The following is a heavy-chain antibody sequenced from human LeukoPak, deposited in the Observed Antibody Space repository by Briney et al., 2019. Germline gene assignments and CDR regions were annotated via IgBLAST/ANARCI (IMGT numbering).Heavy chain of an antibody. CDR2: IYYSGST. CDR1: GGSISSYY. D-gene: IGHD3-10*01. Sequence: SETLSLTCTVSGGSISSYYWSWIRQPPGKGLEWIGYIYYSGSTNYNPSLKSRVTISVDTSKNQFSLKLSSVTAADTAVYYCARHGGLVRGFSDAFDIWGQGTTVTVSS. CDR3: ARHGGLVRGFSDAFDI. V-gene: IGHV4-59*08. J-gene: IGHJ3*02.